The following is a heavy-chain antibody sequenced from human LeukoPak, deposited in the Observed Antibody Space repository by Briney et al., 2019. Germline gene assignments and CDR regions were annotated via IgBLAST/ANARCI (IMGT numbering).Heavy chain of an antibody. CDR1: AGSISLYNTYF. J-gene: IGHJ4*02. CDR3: AKSDYYGASDY. Sequence: SETLSLTCTVSAGSISLYNTYFWNWIRQSPGKGLEWIGYIYYSGSTSYNPSLKSRVTISVDTFRNQFSLKLTSVTAADTAIYYCAKSDYYGASDYWGQGTLVTVSS. D-gene: IGHD3-10*01. CDR2: IYYSGST. V-gene: IGHV4-59*01.